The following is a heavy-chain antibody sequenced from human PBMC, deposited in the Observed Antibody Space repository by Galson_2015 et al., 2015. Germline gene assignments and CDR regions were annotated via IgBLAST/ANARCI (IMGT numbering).Heavy chain of an antibody. V-gene: IGHV1-69*13. CDR2: LLPIYGTP. D-gene: IGHD2-15*01. J-gene: IGHJ4*02. CDR3: ATSNADVYCSGGSCYLDS. CDR1: GGTFSIFA. Sequence: SVKVSCKASGGTFSIFAISWVRQAPGHRLAWMGGLLPIYGTPNYAQTFPGRVTITADAATSTASMELSSLTSEDTAVFYCATSNADVYCSGGSCYLDSWGQGTLVTVSS.